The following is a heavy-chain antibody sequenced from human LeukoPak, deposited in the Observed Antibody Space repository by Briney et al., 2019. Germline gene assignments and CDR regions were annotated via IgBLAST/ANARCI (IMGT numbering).Heavy chain of an antibody. J-gene: IGHJ2*01. D-gene: IGHD3-22*01. Sequence: PSETLSLTCTVSGGSISSNYWSWIRQPAGKGLEYIGRIYSSGNTNYNPSLKSRVTMSVDTSKNQFSLLLHSVTAADTAVYYCARVWLSSGSYWYSDFWGRGTLVIVSS. CDR2: IYSSGNT. CDR1: GGSISSNY. V-gene: IGHV4-4*07. CDR3: ARVWLSSGSYWYSDF.